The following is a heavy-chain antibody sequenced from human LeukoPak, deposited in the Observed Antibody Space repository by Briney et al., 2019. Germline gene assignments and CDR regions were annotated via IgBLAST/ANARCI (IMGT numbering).Heavy chain of an antibody. CDR3: ARGVYSDYFTKTGYFDY. CDR1: GGSFSGYY. Sequence: SETLSLTCAVYGGSFSGYYWNWIRQPPGKGLEWIGEINDSGSTNYNPFLKSRVSISVDTSKKQFSLKVNSVTAADTAVYYCARGVYSDYFTKTGYFDYWGQGTQVIVSS. J-gene: IGHJ4*02. D-gene: IGHD4-11*01. CDR2: INDSGST. V-gene: IGHV4-34*01.